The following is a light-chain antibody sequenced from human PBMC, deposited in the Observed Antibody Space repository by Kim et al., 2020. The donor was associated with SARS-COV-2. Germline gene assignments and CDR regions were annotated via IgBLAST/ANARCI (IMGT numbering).Light chain of an antibody. V-gene: IGLV3-21*04. CDR2: YDN. Sequence: APGTTATITCGGNSIGSQSVHWYQQKAGQAPVLVIYYDNERPSGIPERFSGSSSETTATLTISRVDAGDEADYYCQVWDTTTDHVIFGGGTQLTVL. J-gene: IGLJ2*01. CDR1: SIGSQS. CDR3: QVWDTTTDHVI.